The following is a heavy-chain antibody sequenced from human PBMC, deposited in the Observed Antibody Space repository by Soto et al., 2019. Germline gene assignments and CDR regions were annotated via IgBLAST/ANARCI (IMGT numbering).Heavy chain of an antibody. CDR2: IYHSGST. CDR1: GDSISRGGYY. J-gene: IGHJ5*02. D-gene: IGHD2-21*01. V-gene: IGHV4-31*03. CDR3: ARDGAGAYGLGWFDP. Sequence: HVQLQESGPGLVKPSQTLSLTCTVSGDSISRGGYYWNWIRQHPRKGLEWIGYIYHSGSTNYNPSLKSRVTISVDTSKNPLSLELSNVTAADTAVYYCARDGAGAYGLGWFDPWGQGILVNVSS.